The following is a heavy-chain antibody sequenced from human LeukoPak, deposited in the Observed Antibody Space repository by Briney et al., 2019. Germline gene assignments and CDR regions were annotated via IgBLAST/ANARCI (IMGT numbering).Heavy chain of an antibody. Sequence: SETLSLTCAVSGDSISSGGYSWSWIRQPPGKGLEWIGYIYHIGSTYYNPSLKSRVTMSVGRSKNQFSLKLSSVTAADTAVYYCARARVSGSSWSVMPLPQWFDPWGQGTLVTVSS. CDR1: GDSISSGGYS. V-gene: IGHV4-30-2*01. CDR2: IYHIGST. CDR3: ARARVSGSSWSVMPLPQWFDP. D-gene: IGHD6-13*01. J-gene: IGHJ5*02.